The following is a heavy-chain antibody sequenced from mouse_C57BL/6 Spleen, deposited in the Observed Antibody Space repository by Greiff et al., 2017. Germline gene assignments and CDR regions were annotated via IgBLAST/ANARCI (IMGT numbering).Heavy chain of an antibody. CDR1: GYTFTSYW. CDR3: ARNYDGYYMFAY. V-gene: IGHV1-69*01. J-gene: IGHJ3*01. CDR2: IDPSDSYT. Sequence: QVQLQQPGAELVMPGASVKLSCKASGYTFTSYWMHWVKQRPGQGLEWIGEIDPSDSYTNYNQKFKGKSTLTVDKSSSTAYMQLSSLTSEDSAVYYCARNYDGYYMFAYWGQGTLVTVSA. D-gene: IGHD2-3*01.